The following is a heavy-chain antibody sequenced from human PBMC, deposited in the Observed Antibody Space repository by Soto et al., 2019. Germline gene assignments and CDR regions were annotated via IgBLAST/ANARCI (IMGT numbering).Heavy chain of an antibody. J-gene: IGHJ5*02. Sequence: SETLSLTCTVSGGSISSYYWSWIRQPPGKGLEWIGYIYYSGSTNYNPSLKSRVTISVDTSKNQFSLKLSSVTAADTAVYYCARDGTGYNWFDPWGQGTLVTVSS. V-gene: IGHV4-59*01. CDR2: IYYSGST. CDR1: GGSISSYY. CDR3: ARDGTGYNWFDP. D-gene: IGHD1-7*01.